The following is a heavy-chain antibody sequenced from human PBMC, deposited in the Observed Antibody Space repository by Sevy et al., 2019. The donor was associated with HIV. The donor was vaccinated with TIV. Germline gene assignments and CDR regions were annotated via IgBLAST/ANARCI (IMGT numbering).Heavy chain of an antibody. CDR1: GGSISSSSYY. Sequence: SETLSLTCTVSGGSISSSSYYWGWIRQPPGKGLEWIGRIYYSGSTYYNPSLKSPVTISVDTSKNQFSLKLSSVTAADTAVYYCARHGSIVTLYYYGMDVWGQGTTVTVSS. J-gene: IGHJ6*02. D-gene: IGHD6-6*01. CDR2: IYYSGST. CDR3: ARHGSIVTLYYYGMDV. V-gene: IGHV4-39*01.